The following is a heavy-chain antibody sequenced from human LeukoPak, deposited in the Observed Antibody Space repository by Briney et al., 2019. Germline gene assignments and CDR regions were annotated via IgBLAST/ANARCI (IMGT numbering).Heavy chain of an antibody. CDR2: MSPSGSS. Sequence: PSETLSLTCAVHGGSFSDYYWTWIRQTPGEGLEGIGEMSPSGSSNYNPSLKSRVTISVDTSKNQFSLKLRSVTAADTAVYYCARGRQDVNMILVVMAGVSYYLHVWSKGTTVSV. J-gene: IGHJ6*03. CDR3: ARGRQDVNMILVVMAGVSYYLHV. V-gene: IGHV4-34*01. D-gene: IGHD3-22*01. CDR1: GGSFSDYY.